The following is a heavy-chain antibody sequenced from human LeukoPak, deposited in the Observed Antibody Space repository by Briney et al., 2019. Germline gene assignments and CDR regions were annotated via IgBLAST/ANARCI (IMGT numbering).Heavy chain of an antibody. Sequence: PGGSLRLSCAASVFTFSSYSMNWVRQAPGKGLEWVSSISSSSSYIYYADSVKGRFTLSRDNAKNSLYLQMNSLRAEDTAVYYCARVWFGELYLFDYWGQGTLVTVSS. CDR3: ARVWFGELYLFDY. CDR1: VFTFSSYS. J-gene: IGHJ4*02. V-gene: IGHV3-21*01. CDR2: ISSSSSYI. D-gene: IGHD3-10*01.